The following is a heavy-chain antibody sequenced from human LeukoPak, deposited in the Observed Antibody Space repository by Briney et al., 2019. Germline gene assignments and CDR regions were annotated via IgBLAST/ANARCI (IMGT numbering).Heavy chain of an antibody. CDR3: ARTGRTTIFQH. CDR2: IHQSGST. J-gene: IGHJ1*01. D-gene: IGHD1-14*01. CDR1: GYSISSGYY. V-gene: IGHV4-38-2*02. Sequence: SETLSLTCTVSGYSISSGYYWGWIRQPPGKGLEWIGIIHQSGSTYYSPSLKSRVTISVDTSKNQFSLKLSSVTAADTAVYYCARTGRTTIFQHWGQGTLVTVSS.